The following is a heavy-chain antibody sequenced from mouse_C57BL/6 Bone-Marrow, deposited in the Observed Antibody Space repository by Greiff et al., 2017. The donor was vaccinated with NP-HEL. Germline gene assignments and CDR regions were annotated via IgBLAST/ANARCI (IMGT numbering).Heavy chain of an antibody. J-gene: IGHJ3*01. V-gene: IGHV14-4*01. D-gene: IGHD2-1*01. CDR2: IDPENGDT. CDR1: GFNIKDDY. CDR3: TIYGNYVSPFAY. Sequence: EVMLVESGAELVRPGASVKLSCTASGFNIKDDYMHWVKQRPEQGLEWIGWIDPENGDTEYASKFQGKATITADTSSNTAYLQLSSLTSEDTAVYYCTIYGNYVSPFAYWGQGTLVTVSA.